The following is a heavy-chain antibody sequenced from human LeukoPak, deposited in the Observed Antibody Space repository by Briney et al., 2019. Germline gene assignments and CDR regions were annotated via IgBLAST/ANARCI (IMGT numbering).Heavy chain of an antibody. CDR2: ISGSGGST. D-gene: IGHD5-18*01. J-gene: IGHJ4*02. Sequence: PGGSLRLSCAASGFTFSSYAMSWVRQAPGKGLEWVSAISGSGGSTYYADSVKGRFTISRDNSKNTLYLQMNSLRAEDTAVYYGANSDPGMGTFDYWGQGTLVTVSS. CDR3: ANSDPGMGTFDY. V-gene: IGHV3-23*01. CDR1: GFTFSSYA.